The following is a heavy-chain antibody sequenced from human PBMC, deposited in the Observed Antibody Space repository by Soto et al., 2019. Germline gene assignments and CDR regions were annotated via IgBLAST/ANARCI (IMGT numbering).Heavy chain of an antibody. J-gene: IGHJ4*02. D-gene: IGHD3-16*01. CDR2: ISYDGSNK. CDR3: AREGRGGALDY. Sequence: QVQLVESGGGVVQPGRSLRLSCAASGFTFSSYAMHWVRQAPGKGLEWVAVISYDGSNKYYADSVKGRFTISRDNSKNTLDLQMNSLRAEDTAVYYCAREGRGGALDYWGQGTLVTVSS. V-gene: IGHV3-30-3*01. CDR1: GFTFSSYA.